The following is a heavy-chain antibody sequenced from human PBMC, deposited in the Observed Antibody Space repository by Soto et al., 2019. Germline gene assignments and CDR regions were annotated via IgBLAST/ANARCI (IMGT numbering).Heavy chain of an antibody. V-gene: IGHV4-4*07. CDR1: GVTFRRYY. Sequence: PSETLSLTCAVSGVTFRRYYFFWMRQPAGKGLEWIGRIYTSGSTSYNPSLKSRVTMSVDTSKNQFSLKLSSVTAADTAVYYCARVMEQLALDYWGQGTLVTVSS. D-gene: IGHD6-6*01. CDR2: IYTSGST. J-gene: IGHJ4*02. CDR3: ARVMEQLALDY.